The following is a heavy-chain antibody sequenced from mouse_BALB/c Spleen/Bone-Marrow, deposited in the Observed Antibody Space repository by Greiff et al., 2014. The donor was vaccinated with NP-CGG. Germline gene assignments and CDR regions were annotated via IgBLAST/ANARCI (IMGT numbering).Heavy chain of an antibody. CDR1: GFAFSGYD. J-gene: IGHJ4*01. D-gene: IGHD2-2*01. Sequence: EVKLQESGGGLVKPGGSLKLSCAASGFAFSGYDMSWVRQTPEKRLEWVAYISSGGINPYYPDTVKGRFTISIDNAKNTLYLQMNSLKSEDRAMYYCARQRGYAFALDYWGQGTSVTVSS. CDR2: ISSGGINP. CDR3: ARQRGYAFALDY. V-gene: IGHV5-12-1*01.